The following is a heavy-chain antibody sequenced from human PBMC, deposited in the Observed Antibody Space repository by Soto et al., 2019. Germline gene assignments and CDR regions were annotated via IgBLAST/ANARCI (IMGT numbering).Heavy chain of an antibody. CDR2: LKKDGSEE. CDR1: GFSISSDW. Sequence: GGSLRLSCTASGFSISSDWMNWVRQAPGTGLEWVAILKKDGSEEFYVDSVKGRVTITRDTSASTAYMELSSLRSEDTAVYFCARVPTDTTVTTTPTNHYWGQGTLVTVSS. V-gene: IGHV3-7*01. J-gene: IGHJ4*02. D-gene: IGHD4-17*01. CDR3: ARVPTDTTVTTTPTNHY.